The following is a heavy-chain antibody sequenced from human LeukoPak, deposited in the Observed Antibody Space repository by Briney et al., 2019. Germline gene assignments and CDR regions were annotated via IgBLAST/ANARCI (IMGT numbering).Heavy chain of an antibody. Sequence: GGSLRLSCAATGFTFSSYPLSWVRQAPGKGLEWVSAISTSGGGTYFTDSVKGRFTISRDNSENTLYLQMNSLRADDTAVYYCAKPAGSHYYDSSGYYFDYWGQGTLVTVSS. CDR3: AKPAGSHYYDSSGYYFDY. CDR1: GFTFSSYP. V-gene: IGHV3-23*01. J-gene: IGHJ4*02. D-gene: IGHD3-22*01. CDR2: ISTSGGGT.